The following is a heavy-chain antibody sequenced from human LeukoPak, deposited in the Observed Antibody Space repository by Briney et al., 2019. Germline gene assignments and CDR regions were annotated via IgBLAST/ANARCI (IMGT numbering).Heavy chain of an antibody. V-gene: IGHV4-61*02. D-gene: IGHD2-21*01. J-gene: IGHJ6*03. CDR1: GGSISSSSYY. Sequence: PSETLSLTCTVSGGSISSSSYYWGWIRQPAGKGLEWIGRIYTSGSTNYNPSLKSRVTMSVDTSKNQFSLKLSSVTAADTAVYYCARDLGEYYYYYMDVWGKGTTVTISS. CDR3: ARDLGEYYYYYMDV. CDR2: IYTSGST.